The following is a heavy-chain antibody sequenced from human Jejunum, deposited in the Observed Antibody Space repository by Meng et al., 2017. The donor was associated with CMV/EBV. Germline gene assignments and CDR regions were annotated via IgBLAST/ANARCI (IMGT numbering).Heavy chain of an antibody. CDR2: IYYSGST. CDR3: AKTTWYDYAMDV. V-gene: IGHV4-39*01. D-gene: IGHD1-7*01. J-gene: IGHJ6*02. CDR1: GGSISSVNSY. Sequence: SGGSISSVNSYWAWVRQPPGKGLEWIGNIYYSGSTYYNPSLKSRVTISVDTSKNQFSLKVNSVTAADTAVYYCAKTTWYDYAMDVWGQGTTVTVSS.